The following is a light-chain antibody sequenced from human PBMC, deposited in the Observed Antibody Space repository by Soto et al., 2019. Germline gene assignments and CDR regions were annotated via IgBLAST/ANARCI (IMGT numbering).Light chain of an antibody. CDR3: QQYGSSPYT. CDR1: QSVSSNY. CDR2: GAF. Sequence: EIVLTQSPGTLSLSPGERAALSCRASQSVSSNYLAWYQQKPGQAPRLLIYGAFTMATGIPDRFSGSGSGTDFTLTISRLEPEDFAVYYCQQYGSSPYTFGQGTKVDIK. J-gene: IGKJ2*01. V-gene: IGKV3-20*01.